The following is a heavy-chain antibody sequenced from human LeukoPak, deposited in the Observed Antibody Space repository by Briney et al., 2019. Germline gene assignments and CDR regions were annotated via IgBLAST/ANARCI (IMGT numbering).Heavy chain of an antibody. CDR1: GASISSYY. D-gene: IGHD6-13*01. V-gene: IGHV4-59*01. CDR2: IYYSGST. CDR3: ARDSPPGAIAAAGTDY. J-gene: IGHJ4*02. Sequence: SETLSLTCTVSGASISSYYWSWIRQPPGKGLEWIGYIYYSGSTNYNPSLKSRVTISVDTSKNQFSLKLSSVTAADTAVYYCARDSPPGAIAAAGTDYWGQGTLVTVSS.